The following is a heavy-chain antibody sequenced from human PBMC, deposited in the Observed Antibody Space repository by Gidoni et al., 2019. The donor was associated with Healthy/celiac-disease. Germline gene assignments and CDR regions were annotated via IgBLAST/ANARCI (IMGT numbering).Heavy chain of an antibody. CDR3: AVYGDYVDYFDY. V-gene: IGHV3-21*01. Sequence: EVQLVESGGGLVKPGGSLRLSCAASACTFSSYSMNWVRQAPGKGLEWVSSISSSSSYIYYADSVKGRFTISRDNAKNSLYLQMNSLRAEDTAVYYCAVYGDYVDYFDYWGQGTLVTVSS. CDR2: ISSSSSYI. J-gene: IGHJ4*02. D-gene: IGHD4-17*01. CDR1: ACTFSSYS.